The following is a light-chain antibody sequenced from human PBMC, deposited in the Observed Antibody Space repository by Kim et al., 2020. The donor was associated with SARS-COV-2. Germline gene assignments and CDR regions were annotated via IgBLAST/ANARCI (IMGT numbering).Light chain of an antibody. Sequence: ATINCKSSQSVLYSSNNKNYLAWYQQKPGQPPKLLIYWASTRESGVPDRFSGSGSGTDFTLTINSLQAEDVAVYYCQQYYSTPRTFGQGTKVEIK. CDR1: QSVLYSSNNKNY. V-gene: IGKV4-1*01. CDR2: WAS. J-gene: IGKJ1*01. CDR3: QQYYSTPRT.